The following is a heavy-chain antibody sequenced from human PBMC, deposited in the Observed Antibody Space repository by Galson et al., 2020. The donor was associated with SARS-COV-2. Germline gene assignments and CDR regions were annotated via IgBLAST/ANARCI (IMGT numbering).Heavy chain of an antibody. CDR1: GNSISSGAF. D-gene: IGHD3-16*01. CDR3: AGLTDSAILGCMDV. V-gene: IGHV4-38-2*01. J-gene: IGHJ6*02. Sequence: SETLSLTCAVSGNSISSGAFWGWIRQPPGKGLEWVATIYHSGSTYYNPSLKSRVTISVDTSKNQFSLKVNSVTAADTAVYYCAGLTDSAILGCMDVWGQGTTVTVSS. CDR2: IYHSGST.